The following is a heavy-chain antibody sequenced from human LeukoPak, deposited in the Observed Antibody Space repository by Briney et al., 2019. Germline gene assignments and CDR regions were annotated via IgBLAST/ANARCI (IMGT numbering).Heavy chain of an antibody. D-gene: IGHD4-11*01. Sequence: SETLSLTCTVSGGSFSNYYWSWIRQPPGEGLEWVGYIYYSGSTNYNPSLKSGVTISIDTSMNQFSLNLTSVTAAATAVYYCARGGLGGITAYSNYLFDYWGQGTLVTVSS. J-gene: IGHJ4*02. CDR3: ARGGLGGITAYSNYLFDY. CDR1: GGSFSNYY. CDR2: IYYSGST. V-gene: IGHV4-59*08.